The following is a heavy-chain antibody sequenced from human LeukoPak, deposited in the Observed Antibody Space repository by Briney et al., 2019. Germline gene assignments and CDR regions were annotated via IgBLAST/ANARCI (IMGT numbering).Heavy chain of an antibody. J-gene: IGHJ5*01. CDR2: ISGRGELT. V-gene: IGHV3-23*01. Sequence: GGSLRLSYGASGFTFSTYAMSWVRQPPGKGLEWVASISGRGELTYYTDSVRGRFTISRDNSRSTLYLQMNFLRTDDTAVYYCVKDRPNYYGSEGHYYRQNGDSWGQGTLVTVPS. CDR3: VKDRPNYYGSEGHYYRQNGDS. D-gene: IGHD3-22*01. CDR1: GFTFSTYA.